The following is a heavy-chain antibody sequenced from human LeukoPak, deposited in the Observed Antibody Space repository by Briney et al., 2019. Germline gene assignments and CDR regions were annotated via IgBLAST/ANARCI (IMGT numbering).Heavy chain of an antibody. V-gene: IGHV3-33*01. J-gene: IGHJ3*02. CDR2: IWYDGSNK. D-gene: IGHD4-11*01. Sequence: PGGSLRLSCAASGFTFSSYGMHWGRQAPGKGTEQVAVIWYDGSNKYFADSVKGRFTISRDNSKNTLYLQMNSLRAEDTAVYYCARERHNYAVVDAFDIWGQGTMVAVSS. CDR1: GFTFSSYG. CDR3: ARERHNYAVVDAFDI.